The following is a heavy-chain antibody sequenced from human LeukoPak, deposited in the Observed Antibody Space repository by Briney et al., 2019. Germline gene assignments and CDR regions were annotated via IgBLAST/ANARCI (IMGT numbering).Heavy chain of an antibody. V-gene: IGHV5-10-1*01. D-gene: IGHD2-2*01. J-gene: IGHJ3*02. CDR3: ARGGAVERYCSSTSCYWVDAFDI. CDR1: GYSFTSYW. CDR2: IDPSDSYT. Sequence: GESLMLSCKGSGYSFTSYWISWVRQVPAKGLEWMGRIDPSDSYTNYSPSFQGHVTISADKSISTAYLQWSSLKASDTAMYYCARGGAVERYCSSTSCYWVDAFDIWGQGTMVTVSS.